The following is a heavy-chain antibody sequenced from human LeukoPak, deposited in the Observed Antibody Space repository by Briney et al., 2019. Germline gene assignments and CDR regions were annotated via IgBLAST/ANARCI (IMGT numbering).Heavy chain of an antibody. CDR3: ARELMGSSWYQD. CDR1: GYTFTSYA. Sequence: ASVKVSCKASGYTFTSYAIHWVRQAPGQRLEWMGWINAGNGNTKYSQKFQGRVTITRDTSASTAYMELSSLRSEDTAVYYCARELMGSSWYQDWGQGTLVTVSS. D-gene: IGHD6-13*01. V-gene: IGHV1-3*01. J-gene: IGHJ4*02. CDR2: INAGNGNT.